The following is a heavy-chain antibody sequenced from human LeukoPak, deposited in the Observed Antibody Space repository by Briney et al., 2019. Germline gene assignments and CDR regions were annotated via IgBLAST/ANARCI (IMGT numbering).Heavy chain of an antibody. CDR2: ISSSGSTI. Sequence: PGGSLRLSCAASGFTFSSYEMNWVRQAPGKGLEWVSYISSSGSTIYYADSVKGRFTISRDNAKNSLYLQMNSLRAEDTAVYYCARDQPLSWNYGGYWGQGTLVTVSP. V-gene: IGHV3-48*03. J-gene: IGHJ4*02. CDR3: ARDQPLSWNYGGY. D-gene: IGHD1-7*01. CDR1: GFTFSSYE.